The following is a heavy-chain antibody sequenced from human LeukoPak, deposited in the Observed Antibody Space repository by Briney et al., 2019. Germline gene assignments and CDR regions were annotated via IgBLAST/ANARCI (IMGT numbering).Heavy chain of an antibody. CDR3: ASSNYDILTGYQEAFDI. J-gene: IGHJ3*02. CDR1: GVSISSSSSY. D-gene: IGHD3-9*01. CDR2: IYYSGNT. V-gene: IGHV4-39*07. Sequence: SETLSLTCSVSGVSISSSSSYWGWIRQPPGKGLEWIGSIYYSGNTYYNPSLKSRVTISVDTSKNQFSLKLSSVTAADTAVYYCASSNYDILTGYQEAFDIWGQGTMVTVSS.